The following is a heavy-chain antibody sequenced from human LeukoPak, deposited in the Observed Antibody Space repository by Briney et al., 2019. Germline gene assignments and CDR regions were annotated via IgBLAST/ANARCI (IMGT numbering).Heavy chain of an antibody. CDR3: ARGGALGGSSNFYYYYYGMDV. V-gene: IGHV1-8*01. Sequence: GASVKVSCKASGYTFTSYDINWVRQATGQGLEWMGWMNPKSGNTGYAQKFQGRVTMTRNTSISTAYMELRSLRSEDTAVYYCARGGALGGSSNFYYYYYGMDVWGQGTTVTVSS. J-gene: IGHJ6*02. CDR1: GYTFTSYD. CDR2: MNPKSGNT. D-gene: IGHD6-6*01.